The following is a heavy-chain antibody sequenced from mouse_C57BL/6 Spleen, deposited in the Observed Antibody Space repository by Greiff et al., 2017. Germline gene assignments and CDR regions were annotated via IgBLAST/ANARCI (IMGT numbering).Heavy chain of an antibody. CDR1: GFTFSDYY. J-gene: IGHJ4*01. V-gene: IGHV5-16*01. D-gene: IGHD1-1*01. Sequence: EVQLVESEGGLVQPGSSVKLSCTASGFTFSDYYMAWVRQVPEKGLEWVANINYDGSSTYYLDSLKSRFIISRDNAKNILYLQMSSLKSEDTATYYCARSITTVVAGDAMDYWGQGTSVTVSS. CDR2: INYDGSST. CDR3: ARSITTVVAGDAMDY.